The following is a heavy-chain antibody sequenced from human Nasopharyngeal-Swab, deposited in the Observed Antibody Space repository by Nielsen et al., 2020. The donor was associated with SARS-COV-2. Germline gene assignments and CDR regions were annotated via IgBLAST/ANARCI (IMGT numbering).Heavy chain of an antibody. V-gene: IGHV3-11*04. J-gene: IGHJ4*02. CDR3: ARGRGSSTSMIGY. D-gene: IGHD2/OR15-2a*01. CDR2: ISSSGSTI. Sequence: GESLKISCAASGFTFSDYYMSWIRQAPGKGLEWVSYISSSGSTIYYADSVKGRFTISTDNAKSTLYLEMNSLRAEDTAVYYCARGRGSSTSMIGYWGQGTLVTVSS. CDR1: GFTFSDYY.